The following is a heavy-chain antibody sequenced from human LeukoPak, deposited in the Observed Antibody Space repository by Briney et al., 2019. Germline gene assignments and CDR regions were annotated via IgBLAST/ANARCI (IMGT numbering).Heavy chain of an antibody. CDR1: GFTFSSYA. CDR2: ISGSGSTI. V-gene: IGHV3-48*03. J-gene: IGHJ4*02. D-gene: IGHD4-23*01. Sequence: PAGSLRLSCAASGFTFSSYAMSWVRQAPGKGLEWVSYISGSGSTIYYADSVKGRFTISRDNAKNSLYLQMNSLRAEDTAVYYCARDYGGSSPFDYWGQGTLVTVSS. CDR3: ARDYGGSSPFDY.